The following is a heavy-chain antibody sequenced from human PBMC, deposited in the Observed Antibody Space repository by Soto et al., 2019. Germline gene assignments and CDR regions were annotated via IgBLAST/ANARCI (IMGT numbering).Heavy chain of an antibody. D-gene: IGHD6-19*01. J-gene: IGHJ4*02. Sequence: PSETLSLTCSVSVGSSSGSYWSWIRQSPGKGLEWLGYVYYTGSTNYSPSLRSRVSISVDTSKNEFSLRLSSVTAADTAVYFCARSVAVPGAHIDYWGQGTQVTVSS. CDR1: VGSSSGSY. CDR2: VYYTGST. CDR3: ARSVAVPGAHIDY. V-gene: IGHV4-59*01.